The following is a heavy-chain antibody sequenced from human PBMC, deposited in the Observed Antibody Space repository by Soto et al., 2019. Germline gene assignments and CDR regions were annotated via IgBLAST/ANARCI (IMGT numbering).Heavy chain of an antibody. D-gene: IGHD5-12*01. CDR2: IYSGGST. Sequence: EVQLVESGGGLVQPGGSLRLSCAASGFSVGDNYMKWVRQAPGKGLEWFSLIYSGGSTFYADSVKGRFTISRDNSKNTLFLQMNNLRVDDTAVYYGARDRGYRWGQGTMVTVSA. CDR3: ARDRGYR. CDR1: GFSVGDNY. J-gene: IGHJ3*01. V-gene: IGHV3-66*01.